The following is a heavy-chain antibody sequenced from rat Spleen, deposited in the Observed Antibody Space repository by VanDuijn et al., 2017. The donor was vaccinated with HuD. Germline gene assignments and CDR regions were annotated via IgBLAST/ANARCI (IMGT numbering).Heavy chain of an antibody. CDR1: GFAFSDYY. CDR3: ARHGSRSPYFYVFDA. D-gene: IGHD3-8*01. J-gene: IGHJ4*01. Sequence: EVQLVESDGDLVQPGRSLKLSCAASGFAFSDYYMAWVRQAPTKGLEWVATINYDGISTFYRDSVRDRFTISRENTKDTLYLQMDSLRSEDTATYYCARHGSRSPYFYVFDAWGQGASVTVSS. CDR2: INYDGIST. V-gene: IGHV5-7*01.